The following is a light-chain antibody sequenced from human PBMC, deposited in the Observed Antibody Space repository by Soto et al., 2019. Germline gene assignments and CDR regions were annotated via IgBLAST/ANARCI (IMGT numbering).Light chain of an antibody. CDR2: GAS. J-gene: IGKJ5*01. V-gene: IGKV1-39*01. CDR1: QSISDY. CDR3: QQLNTYPQLT. Sequence: DIQMPRAASSLSASLGDRVAITGRASQSISDYLNWYQQKPGKALKLVIYGASNLQSGVPPRFSGSGSGSVFTLTTGCLLPVDFGSYYCQQLNTYPQLTFGQGIRVEIK.